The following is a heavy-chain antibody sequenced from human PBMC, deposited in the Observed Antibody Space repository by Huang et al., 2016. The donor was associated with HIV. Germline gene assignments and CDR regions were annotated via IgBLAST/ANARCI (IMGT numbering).Heavy chain of an antibody. CDR2: IIPRFGLT. D-gene: IGHD3-16*01. Sequence: QAQLVQSGAAVMKPGSSVRVSCKASGVSFSDYAFSWVRRAPGQGLDWRGGIIPRFGLTKYAPRLEGRVTISADKSSNSVYLELTSLRSGDTAVYYCAREGQNWLGKPFGALAFWGQGTEVIVSS. CDR1: GVSFSDYA. J-gene: IGHJ4*03. CDR3: AREGQNWLGKPFGALAF. V-gene: IGHV1-69*10.